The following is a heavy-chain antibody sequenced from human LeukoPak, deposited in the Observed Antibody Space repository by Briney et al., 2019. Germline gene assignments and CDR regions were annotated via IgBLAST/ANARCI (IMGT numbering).Heavy chain of an antibody. CDR3: ASDRSDSTTSYFDY. CDR1: GGSINRGVSY. J-gene: IGHJ4*02. V-gene: IGHV4-31*03. D-gene: IGHD3-10*01. CDR2: IHDSGST. Sequence: SQTLSLTCTVSGGSINRGVSYWNWIRQHPGKGLEWIGCIHDSGSTYDNPSLKSRVNISVDTSKNPFSVKLNSVTAADTGVYHCASDRSDSTTSYFDYWGQGTLVSVSS.